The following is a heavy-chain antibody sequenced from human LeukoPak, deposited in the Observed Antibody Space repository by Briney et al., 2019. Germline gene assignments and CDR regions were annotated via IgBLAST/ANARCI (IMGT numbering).Heavy chain of an antibody. CDR3: ARDSNFYDDSHDKAVDF. V-gene: IGHV4-61*02. J-gene: IGHJ4*02. D-gene: IGHD3-22*01. Sequence: SQTLSLTCTVTGDSISRGTYYWTWVRQPAGKGLEWIGRVFRSGSTYYNPSLKSRVTISIDTSNNQFSLHLRSVTAADTAAYYCARDSNFYDDSHDKAVDFWAQGTLVTVSS. CDR1: GDSISRGTYY. CDR2: VFRSGST.